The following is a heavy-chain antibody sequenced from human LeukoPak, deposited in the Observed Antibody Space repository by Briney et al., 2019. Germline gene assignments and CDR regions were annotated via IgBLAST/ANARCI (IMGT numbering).Heavy chain of an antibody. D-gene: IGHD3-9*01. Sequence: TGGSLRLSCAASGFTFSRFWMNWVRQAPGKGLEWVGFIRSKAYGGTTEYAASVKGRFTISRDDSKSIAYLQMNSLKTEDTAVYYCTRDTIFWPWYFDYWGQGTLVTVSS. J-gene: IGHJ4*02. V-gene: IGHV3-49*04. CDR2: IRSKAYGGTT. CDR1: GFTFSRFW. CDR3: TRDTIFWPWYFDY.